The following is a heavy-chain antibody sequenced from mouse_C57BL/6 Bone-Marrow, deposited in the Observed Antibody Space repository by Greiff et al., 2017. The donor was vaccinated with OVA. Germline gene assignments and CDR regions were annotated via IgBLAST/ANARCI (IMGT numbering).Heavy chain of an antibody. D-gene: IGHD1-1*01. CDR1: GYTFTRYW. Sequence: QVQLQQPGAELVMPGASVKLSCKASGYTFTRYWMHWVKPRPGHGLEWIGEIDPSDSYTNYNHKFKGKSTLTVDKSSSTAYMQLSSLTSEDSAVYYCARDYGSRYYYAMDYWGQGTSVTVSS. J-gene: IGHJ4*01. V-gene: IGHV1-69*01. CDR3: ARDYGSRYYYAMDY. CDR2: IDPSDSYT.